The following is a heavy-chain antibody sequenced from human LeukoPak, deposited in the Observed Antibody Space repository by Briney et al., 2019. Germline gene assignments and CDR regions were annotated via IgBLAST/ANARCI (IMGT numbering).Heavy chain of an antibody. CDR1: GGSTTGYF. Sequence: SETLSLTCAVSGGSTTGYFWTWIWQPPGKGPEWVGYVYYKGDTSYSPSLDSRVSISVDTSKKQFSLKLNSVTAADTAVYYCARHVGALDAFDIWGQGTMVTVSS. D-gene: IGHD1-26*01. J-gene: IGHJ3*02. CDR2: VYYKGDT. V-gene: IGHV4-59*08. CDR3: ARHVGALDAFDI.